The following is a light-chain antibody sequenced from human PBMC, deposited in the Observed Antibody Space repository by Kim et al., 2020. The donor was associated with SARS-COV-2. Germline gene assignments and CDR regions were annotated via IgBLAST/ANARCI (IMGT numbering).Light chain of an antibody. V-gene: IGLV3-19*01. Sequence: ALGQTVRITCQGDRLRSYYASWYPQKPGQAPVLVIYGKNNRPSGIPDRFSGSSSGNTASLTITGAQAEDEADYYCNSRDSSGNLYVFGTGTKVTVL. J-gene: IGLJ1*01. CDR3: NSRDSSGNLYV. CDR2: GKN. CDR1: RLRSYY.